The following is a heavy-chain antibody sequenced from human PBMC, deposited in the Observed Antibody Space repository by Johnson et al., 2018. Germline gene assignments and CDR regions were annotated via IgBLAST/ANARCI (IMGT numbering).Heavy chain of an antibody. CDR3: ASSSGSGSYYGTNYYYYYMDF. CDR1: GGSISNYY. D-gene: IGHD3-10*01. V-gene: IGHV4-59*01. J-gene: IGHJ6*03. Sequence: QVQLQESGPGLVKPSETLSLTCTVSGGSISNYYWSWIRQPPGKGLEWLGYIYYNGGHNYNPSLKRRVTISQDTSKNQCSLNLSSVTAADTAVYYFASSSGSGSYYGTNYYYYYMDFWGKGTTVTVSS. CDR2: IYYNGGH.